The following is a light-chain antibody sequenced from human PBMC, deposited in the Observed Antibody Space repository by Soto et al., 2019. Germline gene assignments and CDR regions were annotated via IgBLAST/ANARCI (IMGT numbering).Light chain of an antibody. J-gene: IGKJ1*01. CDR2: DVS. V-gene: IGKV1-5*01. Sequence: DIQMTQSPSTLSASVGDRITITCRASQSFGRWLAWYQQKPGKPPKLLIYDVSRLDSEVPSRFSGTDSGAEFTLTINRVQPEDVATYYCQQYSSLWAFGQGTKVDIK. CDR3: QQYSSLWA. CDR1: QSFGRW.